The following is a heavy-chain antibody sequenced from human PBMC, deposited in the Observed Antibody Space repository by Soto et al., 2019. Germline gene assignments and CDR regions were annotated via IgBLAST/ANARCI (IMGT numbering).Heavy chain of an antibody. CDR1: GGSISSYY. CDR2: IYDSGST. Sequence: QVQLQESGPGLVKPSETLSLTCTVSGGSISSYYWSWIRQPPGKGLEWIGYIYDSGSTDYNPSLKSRVTISVDTSKIQFSLKLYSVTAADTAVYYCAREATTRKEDYCYGMDVWGQGTTVTVSS. CDR3: AREATTRKEDYCYGMDV. J-gene: IGHJ6*02. V-gene: IGHV4-59*01.